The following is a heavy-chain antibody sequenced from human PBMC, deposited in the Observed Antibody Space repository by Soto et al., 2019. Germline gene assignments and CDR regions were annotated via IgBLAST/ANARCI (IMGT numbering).Heavy chain of an antibody. J-gene: IGHJ5*02. CDR1: GYTFTSYD. Sequence: QVQLVQSGAEVKKPGASVKVSCKASGYTFTSYDISWVRQAPGQGLEWMGWISTYNGNTNYAQKLQGRVTMTTDTSTSTAYMELRSLRSDDAAVYYCARGFRVAATRWWFDPWGQGTLVTVSS. CDR3: ARGFRVAATRWWFDP. D-gene: IGHD2-15*01. CDR2: ISTYNGNT. V-gene: IGHV1-18*01.